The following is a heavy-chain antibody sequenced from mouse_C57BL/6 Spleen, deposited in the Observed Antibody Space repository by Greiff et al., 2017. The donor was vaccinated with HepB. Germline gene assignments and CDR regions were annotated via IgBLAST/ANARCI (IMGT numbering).Heavy chain of an antibody. CDR2: IFPGSGST. CDR1: GYTFTDYY. Sequence: QVQLQQSGPELVKPGASVKISCKASGYTFTDYYINWVKQRPGQGLEWIGWIFPGSGSTYYNEKFKGKATLTVDKSSSTAYMLLSSLTSEDSAVYFCARSMGLGRAYWYFDVWGTGTTVTVSS. V-gene: IGHV1-75*01. J-gene: IGHJ1*03. D-gene: IGHD4-1*01. CDR3: ARSMGLGRAYWYFDV.